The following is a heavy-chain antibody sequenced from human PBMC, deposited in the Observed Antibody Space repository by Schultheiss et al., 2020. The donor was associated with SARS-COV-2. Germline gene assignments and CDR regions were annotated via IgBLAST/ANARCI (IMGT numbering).Heavy chain of an antibody. CDR2: IYTSGST. V-gene: IGHV4-61*02. D-gene: IGHD2-2*02. J-gene: IGHJ5*02. Sequence: SCTVSGGSISSGGYYWSWIRQPAGKGLEWIGRIYTSGSTNYNPSLKSRVTMSVDTSKNQFSLKLSSVTAADTAVYYCARGHTSNWFDPWGQGTLVTVSS. CDR3: ARGHTSNWFDP. CDR1: GGSISSGGYY.